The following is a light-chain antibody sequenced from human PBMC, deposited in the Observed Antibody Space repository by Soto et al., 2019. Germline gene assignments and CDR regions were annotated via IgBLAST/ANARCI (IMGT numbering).Light chain of an antibody. J-gene: IGLJ3*02. Sequence: QSVLTQPRSVSGSLGQSVTISCTGTSSDVGAYDFVSWYQQNPGKAPRLIIFDVIKRPSGVPDRFSSSKSGNTASLTISGLQSEDEADYHCSSYAGSHTYEVFGGGTKVTDL. CDR2: DVI. V-gene: IGLV2-11*01. CDR1: SSDVGAYDF. CDR3: SSYAGSHTYEV.